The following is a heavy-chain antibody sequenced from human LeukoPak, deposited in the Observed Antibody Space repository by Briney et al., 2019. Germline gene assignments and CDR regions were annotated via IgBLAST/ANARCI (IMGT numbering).Heavy chain of an antibody. Sequence: ASVKVSCKASGYTFTSYYMHWVRQAPGQGLEWMGLINPSGGSTSYAQKFQGRVTMTRDTSTSTVYMELSSLRSEDTAVYYCARDHLIVVVPAAIGYYYYGMDVWGQGTTVTVSS. CDR2: INPSGGST. CDR1: GYTFTSYY. J-gene: IGHJ6*02. CDR3: ARDHLIVVVPAAIGYYYYGMDV. D-gene: IGHD2-2*01. V-gene: IGHV1-46*01.